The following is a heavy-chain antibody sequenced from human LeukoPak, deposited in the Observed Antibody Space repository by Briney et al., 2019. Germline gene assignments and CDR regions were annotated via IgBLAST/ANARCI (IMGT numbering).Heavy chain of an antibody. D-gene: IGHD2-2*01. V-gene: IGHV3-23*01. CDR1: GFTFSSYA. CDR3: AKDHCSSTSCYETPPPHFDY. CDR2: ISGSGGSP. Sequence: PGGSLRLSCAASGFTFSSYAMSWVRQAPGKGLEWVSAISGSGGSPYYADSVKGRFTISRDNSKNTLYLQMNSLRAEDTAVYYCAKDHCSSTSCYETPPPHFDYWGQGTLVTVSS. J-gene: IGHJ4*02.